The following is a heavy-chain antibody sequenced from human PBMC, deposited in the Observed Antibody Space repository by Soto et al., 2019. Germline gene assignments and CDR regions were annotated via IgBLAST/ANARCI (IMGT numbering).Heavy chain of an antibody. CDR2: IDWDDDK. V-gene: IGHV2-70*20. Sequence: GSGTTLVNHTHTLTLACTFSLFSRVTSVMFVSCVRQRRGKALEWLALIDWDDDKYYSTSLKTRLTISKDTSKNQVVLTMTNMDPVDTATYYCARTSYSSSWYVWFDPWGQGTLVTVSS. CDR1: LFSRVTSVMF. CDR3: ARTSYSSSWYVWFDP. D-gene: IGHD6-13*01. J-gene: IGHJ5*02.